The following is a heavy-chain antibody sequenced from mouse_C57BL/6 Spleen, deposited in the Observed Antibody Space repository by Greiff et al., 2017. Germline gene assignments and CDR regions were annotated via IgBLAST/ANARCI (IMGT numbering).Heavy chain of an antibody. V-gene: IGHV1-39*01. D-gene: IGHD1-1*01. CDR2: INPNYGTT. J-gene: IGHJ1*03. Sequence: VQLQQSGAELVMPGASVKLSCKASGYTFTSYWMHWVKQSNGKSLEWIGVINPNYGTTSYNQKFKGKATLTVDQSSSTAYMELNSLTSEDSAVYYCARSYTVVDWYFDVWGTGTTVTVSS. CDR1: GYTFTSYW. CDR3: ARSYTVVDWYFDV.